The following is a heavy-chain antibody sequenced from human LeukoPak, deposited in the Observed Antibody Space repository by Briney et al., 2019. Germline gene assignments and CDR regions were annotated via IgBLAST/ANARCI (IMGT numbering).Heavy chain of an antibody. Sequence: SETLSLTCTVSGGSISSYYWSWIRQPPGKGLEWIGYIYYSGSTNYNPSLKSRVTITVDTSKNQFSLKLSSVTAADTAVYYCASHSSSWYGAYYYYGMDVWGQGTTVTVSS. CDR2: IYYSGST. V-gene: IGHV4-59*01. J-gene: IGHJ6*02. CDR3: ASHSSSWYGAYYYYGMDV. CDR1: GGSISSYY. D-gene: IGHD6-13*01.